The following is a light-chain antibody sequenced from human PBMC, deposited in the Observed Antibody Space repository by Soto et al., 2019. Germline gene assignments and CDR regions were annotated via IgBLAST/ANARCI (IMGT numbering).Light chain of an antibody. CDR3: QAWDSSTYV. CDR1: KLGEKY. Sequence: SYELTQPPSVSVSPGQTASITCSGDKLGEKYACWYQQKPGQSPVLVIYQDSKRPSGIPERFSGSNSGNTATLTISGTQAMDEADYYCQAWDSSTYVFGTGTTVTVL. J-gene: IGLJ1*01. V-gene: IGLV3-1*01. CDR2: QDS.